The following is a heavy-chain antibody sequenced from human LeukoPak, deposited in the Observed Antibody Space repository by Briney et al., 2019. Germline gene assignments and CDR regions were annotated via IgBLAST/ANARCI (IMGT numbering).Heavy chain of an antibody. V-gene: IGHV4-34*01. CDR2: INHSGST. CDR1: GGSFSGYY. CDR3: AKSGLASFDL. J-gene: IGHJ4*02. Sequence: SETLSLTCAVYGGSFSGYYWSWIRQPPGKGLEWIGEINHSGSTNYNPSLKSRVTISVDSSKNQFSLEVRSVTAADTAVYYCAKSGLASFDLWGQGTLVTVS. D-gene: IGHD2-21*01.